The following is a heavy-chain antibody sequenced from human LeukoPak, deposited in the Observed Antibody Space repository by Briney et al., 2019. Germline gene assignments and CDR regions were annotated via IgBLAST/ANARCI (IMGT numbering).Heavy chain of an antibody. CDR3: ARALTTPPGIAAAGTFDY. J-gene: IGHJ4*02. CDR2: TYYRSKWYN. D-gene: IGHD6-13*01. CDR1: GDSVSSNSAA. Sequence: SQTLSLTCAISGDSVSSNSAAWNWIRQSPSRGLEWLGRTYYRSKWYNDYAVSVKSRITINPDTSKNQFSLQLNSVTPEDTAVYYCARALTTPPGIAAAGTFDYWGQGTLVTVSS. V-gene: IGHV6-1*01.